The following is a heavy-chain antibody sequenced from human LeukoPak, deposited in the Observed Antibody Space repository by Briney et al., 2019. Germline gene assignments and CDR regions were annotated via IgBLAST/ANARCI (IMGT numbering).Heavy chain of an antibody. V-gene: IGHV4-39*07. CDR3: TNEIGVIMIRGLISPPPYLDR. Sequence: PSETLSLTCTVSGGSISSSSYYWGWIRQPPGKGLEWIGSIYYSGSTYYNPSLKSRVTISVDTSRNQFSLKLSSVTAEDTAVYYCTNEIGVIMIRGLISPPPYLDRWGQGTLVTVSS. CDR1: GGSISSSSYY. CDR2: IYYSGST. J-gene: IGHJ4*02. D-gene: IGHD3-10*01.